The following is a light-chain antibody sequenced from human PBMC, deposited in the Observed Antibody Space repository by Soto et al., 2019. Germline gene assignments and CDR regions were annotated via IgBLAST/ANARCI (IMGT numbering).Light chain of an antibody. V-gene: IGKV3-20*01. J-gene: IGKJ5*01. CDR1: QSVTNNY. CDR2: GAS. Sequence: ENVLTQSPGTLSLSPGERSTLSCSSSQSVTNNYLTWYQQKPGQAPRLLIYGASSRATGIPDRFSGSGSGADYTLTISRLEPEDFAVYYCQQYGIFPITFGQGTRLEI. CDR3: QQYGIFPIT.